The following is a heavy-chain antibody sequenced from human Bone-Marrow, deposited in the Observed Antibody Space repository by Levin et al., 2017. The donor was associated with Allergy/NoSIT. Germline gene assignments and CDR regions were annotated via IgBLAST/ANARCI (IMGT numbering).Heavy chain of an antibody. Sequence: RAGGSLRLSCVASGFVFDTLGIYWVRQSPAKGLECVAFVSSDGGHKNHADSVRGRFTNSRDNSKKTVYLEMNSLRPEDTAVYFCARDKTKWSLGVPQYHVGMDVWGQGTTVTVS. CDR3: ARDKTKWSLGVPQYHVGMDV. CDR2: VSSDGGHK. CDR1: GFVFDTLG. V-gene: IGHV3-30-3*01. D-gene: IGHD2-21*02. J-gene: IGHJ6*02.